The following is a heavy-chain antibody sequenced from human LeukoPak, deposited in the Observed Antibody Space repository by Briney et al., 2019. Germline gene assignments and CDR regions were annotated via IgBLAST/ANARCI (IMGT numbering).Heavy chain of an antibody. V-gene: IGHV3-30*03. CDR3: ARGVSYYDILTGYGY. Sequence: PGGSLRLSCAASGFTFSSYSMNWVRQAPGKGLEWVAVISYDGSNKYYADSVKGRFTISRDNSKNTLYLQMNSLRAEDTAVYYCARGVSYYDILTGYGYWGQGTLVTVSS. CDR1: GFTFSSYS. CDR2: ISYDGSNK. J-gene: IGHJ4*02. D-gene: IGHD3-9*01.